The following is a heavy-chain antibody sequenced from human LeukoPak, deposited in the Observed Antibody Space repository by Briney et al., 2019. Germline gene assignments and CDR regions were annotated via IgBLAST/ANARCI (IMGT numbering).Heavy chain of an antibody. Sequence: GGSLRLSCAASGFTFTKAWMSWVRQAPGKGLEWVGRIKSKSDGDTTDYAAPVKGRFTISRDDSKNTLYLQMNSLKTEDTAVYYCTTDEYYGSGSYYKASDYWGQGTLVTVSS. D-gene: IGHD3-10*01. CDR3: TTDEYYGSGSYYKASDY. CDR1: GFTFTKAW. J-gene: IGHJ4*02. V-gene: IGHV3-15*01. CDR2: IKSKSDGDTT.